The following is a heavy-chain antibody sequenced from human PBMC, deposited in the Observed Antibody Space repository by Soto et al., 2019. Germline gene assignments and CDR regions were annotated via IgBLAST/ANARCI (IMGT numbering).Heavy chain of an antibody. CDR3: AKRMVGKGDFDV. CDR1: GFTFSSYG. Sequence: GGSLRLSCAASGFTFSSYGMHWVRQAPGKGLEWVAVISYDGSNKYYADSVKGRFTISRDNSKNTLYLQMNSLRAEDTAVYYCAKRMVGKGDFDVWGQGTTVTVSS. V-gene: IGHV3-30*18. D-gene: IGHD3-3*01. CDR2: ISYDGSNK. J-gene: IGHJ6*02.